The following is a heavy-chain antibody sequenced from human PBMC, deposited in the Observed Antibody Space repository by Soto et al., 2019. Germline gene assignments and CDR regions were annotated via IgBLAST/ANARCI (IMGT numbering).Heavy chain of an antibody. V-gene: IGHV3-11*01. CDR3: ARGYYDFWSGSYISPYGMDV. J-gene: IGHJ6*02. D-gene: IGHD3-3*01. Sequence: GGSLRLSCAVSGFTFSDYYMSWIRQAPGKGLEWVSYISSRGSSIYYADSVKGRFTISRDNAKNSLYLQMNGLRAEDTAVYYCARGYYDFWSGSYISPYGMDVWGQGTTVTVYS. CDR2: ISSRGSSI. CDR1: GFTFSDYY.